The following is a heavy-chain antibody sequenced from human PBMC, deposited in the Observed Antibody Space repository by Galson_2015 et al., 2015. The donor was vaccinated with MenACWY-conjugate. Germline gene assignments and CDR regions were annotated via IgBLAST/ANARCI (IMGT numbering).Heavy chain of an antibody. CDR2: ISSSGGDI. CDR3: ARLVGNIVSQRSFDL. CDR1: GFTFINYA. D-gene: IGHD2-21*01. J-gene: IGHJ5*02. V-gene: IGHV3-23*01. Sequence: SLRLSCAASGFTFINYAVAWVRQPPGKGLEWVSAISSSGGDIDYADSVKGRFTISRDNSKNTVYLQMNTLRAEDTAVYYCARLVGNIVSQRSFDLWGQGTLVTVSS.